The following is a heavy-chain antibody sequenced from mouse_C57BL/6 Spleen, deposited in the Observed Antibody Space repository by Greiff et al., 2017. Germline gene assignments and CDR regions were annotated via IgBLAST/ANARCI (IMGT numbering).Heavy chain of an antibody. Sequence: EVKLQESGPGLVKPSQSLSLTCSVTGYSITSGFYWNWIRQFPGNKLEWMGYISYDGSNNYNPSLKNRISITRDKSKNQFFLMLNSVTTEDTATYYCARDGNYKGFLDYWGQGTTLTVSS. CDR3: ARDGNYKGFLDY. J-gene: IGHJ2*01. D-gene: IGHD2-1*01. V-gene: IGHV3-6*01. CDR2: ISYDGSN. CDR1: GYSITSGFY.